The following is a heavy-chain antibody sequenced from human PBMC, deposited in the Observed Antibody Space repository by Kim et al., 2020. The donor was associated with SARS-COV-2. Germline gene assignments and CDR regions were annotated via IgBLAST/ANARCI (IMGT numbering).Heavy chain of an antibody. Sequence: SETLSLTCAVYGGSFSGYYWSWIRQPPGKGLEWIGEINHSGSTNYNPSLKSRVTISVDTSKNQFSLKLSSVTAADTAVYYCARGQYSSSWYGVKRHFDYWGQGTLVTVSP. J-gene: IGHJ4*02. V-gene: IGHV4-34*01. CDR2: INHSGST. CDR3: ARGQYSSSWYGVKRHFDY. D-gene: IGHD6-13*01. CDR1: GGSFSGYY.